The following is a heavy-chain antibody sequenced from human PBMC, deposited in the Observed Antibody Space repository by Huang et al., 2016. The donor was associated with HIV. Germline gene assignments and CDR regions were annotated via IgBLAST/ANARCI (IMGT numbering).Heavy chain of an antibody. CDR1: GGSITSSSYY. V-gene: IGHV4-39*01. CDR2: IYYSDST. CDR3: ARHFSYYDSSGYTPWDAFDI. Sequence: QLQLQGSGPGLVKPSETLSLTCTVSGGSITSSSYYWGWIRQPPGKGLEGVGSIYYSDSTDYNPSLKGRVTVPVDTSKNQFSLKLSSVTAADTAVYYCARHFSYYDSSGYTPWDAFDIWGQGTMVTVSS. D-gene: IGHD3-22*01. J-gene: IGHJ3*02.